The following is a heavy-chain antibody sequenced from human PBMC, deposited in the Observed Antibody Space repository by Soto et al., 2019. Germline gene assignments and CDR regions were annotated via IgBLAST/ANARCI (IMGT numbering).Heavy chain of an antibody. V-gene: IGHV1-18*04. CDR3: ARRGAYCSGGTCYHFDY. J-gene: IGHJ4*02. Sequence: VHLVQSGAEVKKPGASVKVSCKASGYTFTTYGISWVRQAPGQGLEWMGWISTYNGNTNYEQKLQGRVTLTTDTLTSTAYMELRSLRSDDTAVYYCARRGAYCSGGTCYHFDYWGQGTLVTVSS. CDR2: ISTYNGNT. D-gene: IGHD2-15*01. CDR1: GYTFTTYG.